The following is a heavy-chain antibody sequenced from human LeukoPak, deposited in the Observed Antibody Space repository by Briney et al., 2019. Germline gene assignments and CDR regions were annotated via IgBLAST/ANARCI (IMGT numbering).Heavy chain of an antibody. CDR3: AREYIVVVTAPSKAFDI. J-gene: IGHJ3*02. Sequence: SGGSLRLSCAASGFTFSSYWMSWVRQAPGKGLEWVSAISGSGGSTYYADSVKGRFTISRDNSKNTLYLQMNSLRAEDTAVYYCAREYIVVVTAPSKAFDIWGQGTMVTVSS. CDR2: ISGSGGST. V-gene: IGHV3-23*01. CDR1: GFTFSSYW. D-gene: IGHD2-21*02.